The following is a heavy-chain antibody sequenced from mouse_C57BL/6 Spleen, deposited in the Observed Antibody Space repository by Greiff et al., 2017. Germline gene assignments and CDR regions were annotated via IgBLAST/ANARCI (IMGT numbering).Heavy chain of an antibody. D-gene: IGHD1-1*01. V-gene: IGHV1-82*01. J-gene: IGHJ4*01. Sequence: VKLQESGPELVKPGASVKISCKASGYAFSSYWMNWVKQRPGKGLEWIGRIYPGDGDTNDNGKFKGKATLTADKSSSTAYMQLSSLTSEDSAVYFCAPSTVVAYYYAMDYWGQGTSVTVSS. CDR3: APSTVVAYYYAMDY. CDR2: IYPGDGDT. CDR1: GYAFSSYW.